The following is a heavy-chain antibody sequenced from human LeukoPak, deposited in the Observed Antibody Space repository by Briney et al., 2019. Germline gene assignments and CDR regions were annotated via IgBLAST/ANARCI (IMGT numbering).Heavy chain of an antibody. CDR3: ARNYYGSSGYYLPDFDY. CDR2: ISAYNGNT. Sequence: ASVKVSCKASGYTFTSYGISWVRQAPGQGLEWMGWISAYNGNTNYAQKLQGRVTMTTDTSTSTAYMELRSLRSDDTAVYYGARNYYGSSGYYLPDFDYWGQGTLVTVSS. V-gene: IGHV1-18*01. D-gene: IGHD3-22*01. CDR1: GYTFTSYG. J-gene: IGHJ4*02.